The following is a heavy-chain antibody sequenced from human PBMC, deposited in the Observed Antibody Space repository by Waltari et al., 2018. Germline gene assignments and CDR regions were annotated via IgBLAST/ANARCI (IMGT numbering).Heavy chain of an antibody. CDR3: AREFVGSGTYVSDH. V-gene: IGHV1-2*02. Sequence: HVQLVQSGAEVEKPGASVKVSCQASGYTFTAHYIHWVRQAPGQGLERMGWRNTNSGGTNYVQKFQGRVAMTRDTSISTAYLELSRLRSDDTAIYYCAREFVGSGTYVSDHWGQGTLVTVSS. CDR2: RNTNSGGT. J-gene: IGHJ4*02. D-gene: IGHD3-10*01. CDR1: GYTFTAHY.